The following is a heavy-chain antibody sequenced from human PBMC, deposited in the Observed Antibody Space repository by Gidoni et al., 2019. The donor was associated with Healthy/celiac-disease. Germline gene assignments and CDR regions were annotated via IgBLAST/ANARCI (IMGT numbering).Heavy chain of an antibody. CDR2: IRSKANSYAT. V-gene: IGHV3-73*02. J-gene: IGHJ4*02. Sequence: EVQLVESGGGVVPPGGSLHLCCAASGFRVRGSAMHGVRQGSGKGLEWVGRIRSKANSYATEYAASVKGRFNISRDDSKNTAYLQMNSLKTEDTAVYYCTRRHYSNSTFDYWGQGTLVTVSS. CDR3: TRRHYSNSTFDY. CDR1: GFRVRGSA. D-gene: IGHD4-4*01.